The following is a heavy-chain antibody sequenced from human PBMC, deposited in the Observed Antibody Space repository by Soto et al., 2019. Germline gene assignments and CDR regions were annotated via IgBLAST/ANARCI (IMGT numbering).Heavy chain of an antibody. Sequence: EVHLVESGGGLVQPGGSLRLSCAVSGFTFSAYAMHWVRQAPGKGPEYVSGISSNGGGTYYANSVKGRFTISRDNSKNTLYLQMGSLRAEDMAVYYCARVPITTIAPGAFDIWGQGTMVTVSS. J-gene: IGHJ3*02. D-gene: IGHD3-22*01. V-gene: IGHV3-64*01. CDR2: ISSNGGGT. CDR3: ARVPITTIAPGAFDI. CDR1: GFTFSAYA.